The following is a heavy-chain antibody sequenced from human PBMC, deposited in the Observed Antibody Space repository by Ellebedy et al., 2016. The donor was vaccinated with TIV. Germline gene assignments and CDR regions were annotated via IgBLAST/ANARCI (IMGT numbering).Heavy chain of an antibody. J-gene: IGHJ4*02. CDR2: ILPIDSET. Sequence: GESLKISCKGSGYTFTSQWIVWVRQMPGKGLEWMGIILPIDSETRYSPSFQGQVTITADKSISTAYLQWISLKASDTAMYFCATLRATAGTLYIDYWGQGTLVTVSS. D-gene: IGHD6-13*01. CDR1: GYTFTSQW. V-gene: IGHV5-51*01. CDR3: ATLRATAGTLYIDY.